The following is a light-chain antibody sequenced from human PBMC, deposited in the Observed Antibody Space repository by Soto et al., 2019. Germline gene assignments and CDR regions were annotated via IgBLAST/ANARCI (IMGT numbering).Light chain of an antibody. CDR1: SSDVGGNNL. V-gene: IGLV2-23*01. J-gene: IGLJ3*02. Sequence: QSVLTQPASASGSPGQSITISCTGTSSDVGGNNLVSWYQHHPGKAHQLMIYEGSKRPSGVSNRFSGSKSGNTASLTIAGLQAEDEDDYYCCSYAGSSAWVFGGGTKLTVL. CDR2: EGS. CDR3: CSYAGSSAWV.